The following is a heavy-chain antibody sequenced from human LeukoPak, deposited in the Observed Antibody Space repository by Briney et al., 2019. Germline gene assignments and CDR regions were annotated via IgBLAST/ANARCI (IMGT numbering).Heavy chain of an antibody. J-gene: IGHJ4*02. D-gene: IGHD3-22*01. Sequence: ASVKVSCKASGYTFTSYGISWVRQAPGQGLEWMGIINPSGGSTSYAQKFQGRVTMTRDTSTSTVYMELSSLRSEDTAVYYCARDLGDSSGYYTFGYWGQGTLVTVFS. CDR2: INPSGGST. V-gene: IGHV1-46*01. CDR1: GYTFTSYG. CDR3: ARDLGDSSGYYTFGY.